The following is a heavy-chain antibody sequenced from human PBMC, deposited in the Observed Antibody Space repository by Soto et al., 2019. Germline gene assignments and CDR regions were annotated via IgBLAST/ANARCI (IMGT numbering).Heavy chain of an antibody. D-gene: IGHD2-2*01. CDR3: ARGDYQYSIDY. V-gene: IGHV4-30-2*01. Sequence: LTCTVSGDNMTSGDYSWIWNQKPPGKGLEWLGYIYRTGNTHYSPSLKSRVSISQDRSKNQFSLELTSVTAADTAVYYCARGDYQYSIDYWGQGTLVPVSS. CDR2: IYRTGNT. J-gene: IGHJ4*02. CDR1: GDNMTSGDYS.